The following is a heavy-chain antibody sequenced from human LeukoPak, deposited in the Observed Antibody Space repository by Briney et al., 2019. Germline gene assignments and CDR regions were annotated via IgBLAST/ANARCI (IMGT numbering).Heavy chain of an antibody. CDR1: GFTFSSYS. CDR2: ISSSSSYI. D-gene: IGHD1-1*01. J-gene: IGHJ4*02. V-gene: IGHV3-21*01. Sequence: GGSLRLSCAASGFTFSSYSMNWVRQAPGKGLEWVSSISSSSSYIYYADSVKGRFTISRDNVKNSLYLQMNSLRAEDTAVYYCARDIGRYRNFDYWGQGTLVTVSS. CDR3: ARDIGRYRNFDY.